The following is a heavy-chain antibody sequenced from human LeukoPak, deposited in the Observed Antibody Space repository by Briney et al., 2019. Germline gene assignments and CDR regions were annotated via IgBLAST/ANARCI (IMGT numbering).Heavy chain of an antibody. V-gene: IGHV3-30*02. CDR1: VFPHNHCG. CDR2: WADGTGK. D-gene: IGHD4-11*01. Sequence: GVPLRLSCVACVFPHNHCGMHWLPQSPGKAREGVALWADGTGKYYADAVKGRFTISRDNSRNTLYLQMNSLRGEDTAVYYCAKDAQRGFDYSNSLEYWGQGTLVTVSS. CDR3: AKDAQRGFDYSNSLEY. J-gene: IGHJ4*02.